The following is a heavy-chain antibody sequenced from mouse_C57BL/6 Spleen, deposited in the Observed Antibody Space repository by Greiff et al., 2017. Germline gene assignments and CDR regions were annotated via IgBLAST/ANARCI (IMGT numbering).Heavy chain of an antibody. CDR2: INPSSGYT. J-gene: IGHJ4*01. D-gene: IGHD4-1*01. V-gene: IGHV1-7*01. Sequence: QVQLQQSGAELAKPGASVKLSCKASGYTFTSYWMHWVKQRPGQGLEWIGYINPSSGYTKYNQKFKDTATLTADKSSSTAYMQLSSLTYEDSAVYYCARAWDDAMDYWGQGTSVTVSS. CDR3: ARAWDDAMDY. CDR1: GYTFTSYW.